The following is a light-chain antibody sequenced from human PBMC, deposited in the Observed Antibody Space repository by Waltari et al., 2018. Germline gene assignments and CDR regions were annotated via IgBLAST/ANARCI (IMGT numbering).Light chain of an antibody. Sequence: EIVMTQSPATLSVSPGERATLSCRASQSVSSNLAWYQQKPGQVPRLLIYGASTRATGIPARFSGSGSGTEFTLTISSLQSEDFAVYYCQQYNNWPPRGLTFGGGTKVEIK. CDR2: GAS. CDR1: QSVSSN. J-gene: IGKJ4*01. V-gene: IGKV3-15*01. CDR3: QQYNNWPPRGLT.